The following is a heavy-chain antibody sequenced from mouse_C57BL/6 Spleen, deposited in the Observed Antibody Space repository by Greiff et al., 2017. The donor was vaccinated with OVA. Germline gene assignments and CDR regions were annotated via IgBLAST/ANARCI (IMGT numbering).Heavy chain of an antibody. D-gene: IGHD2-3*01. V-gene: IGHV1-59*01. CDR2: IDPSDSYT. Sequence: QVQLQQPGAELVRPGTSVKLSCKASGYTFTSYWMHWVKQRPGQGLEWIGVIDPSDSYTNYNQKFKGKATLTVDTSSSTAYMQLSSLTSEDSAVYYCARALYDGYRAWFAYWGQGTLVTVSA. CDR3: ARALYDGYRAWFAY. J-gene: IGHJ3*01. CDR1: GYTFTSYW.